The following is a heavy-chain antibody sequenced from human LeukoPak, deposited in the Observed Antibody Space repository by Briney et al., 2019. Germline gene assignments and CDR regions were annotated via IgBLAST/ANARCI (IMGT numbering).Heavy chain of an antibody. V-gene: IGHV4-61*02. CDR1: GGSISSGSYY. Sequence: SETLSLTCTVSGGSISSGSYYWSWIRQPAGKGLEWIGRIYTSGSTNYNPSLKSRVTISVDTSKNQFSLKLSSVTAADTAVYYCARDSRYYDSSGYYGPSTYYFDYWGQGTLVTVSS. D-gene: IGHD3-22*01. J-gene: IGHJ4*02. CDR2: IYTSGST. CDR3: ARDSRYYDSSGYYGPSTYYFDY.